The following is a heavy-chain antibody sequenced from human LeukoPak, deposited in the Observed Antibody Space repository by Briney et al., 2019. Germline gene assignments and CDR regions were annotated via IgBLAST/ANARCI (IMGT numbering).Heavy chain of an antibody. CDR1: GFTFSSYS. V-gene: IGHV3-21*04. CDR3: AKNRGAGSHYYYHMNV. J-gene: IGHJ6*03. CDR2: ISSSSSYI. D-gene: IGHD1-26*01. Sequence: GGSLRLSCAASGFTFSSYSMNWVRQAPGKGLEWVSSISSSSSYIYYADSVKGRFTISRDNAKNSLYLQLNSLRVEDTAVYYCAKNRGAGSHYYYHMNVWGKGTTVTVSS.